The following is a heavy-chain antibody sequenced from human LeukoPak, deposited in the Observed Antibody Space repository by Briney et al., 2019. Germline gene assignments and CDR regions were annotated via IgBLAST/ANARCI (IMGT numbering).Heavy chain of an antibody. CDR1: GFIFGSFW. CDR3: ARQGSYSNGWFFDY. V-gene: IGHV3-7*01. CDR2: IKQDASET. D-gene: IGHD6-19*01. J-gene: IGHJ4*02. Sequence: PGGSLRLSCEASGFIFGSFWMNSVRQAPGKGLEWVANIKQDASETYYVDSVKGRFIISRDSPKNSLYLQLNSLRAEDTAIYYCARQGSYSNGWFFDYWGQGALVTVSS.